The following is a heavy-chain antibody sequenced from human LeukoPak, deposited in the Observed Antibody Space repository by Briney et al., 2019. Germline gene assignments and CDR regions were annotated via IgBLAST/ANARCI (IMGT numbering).Heavy chain of an antibody. V-gene: IGHV7-4-1*02. J-gene: IGHJ4*02. CDR2: INTNTGNP. Sequence: GASVKVSCKASGYTFTSYAMNWVRQAPGQGLEWMGWINTNTGNPTYAQGFTGRFVFSLDTSVSTAYLRISSLKAEDTAVYYCARAPYYYDSSGYYFDYWGQGTLVTVSS. D-gene: IGHD3-22*01. CDR3: ARAPYYYDSSGYYFDY. CDR1: GYTFTSYA.